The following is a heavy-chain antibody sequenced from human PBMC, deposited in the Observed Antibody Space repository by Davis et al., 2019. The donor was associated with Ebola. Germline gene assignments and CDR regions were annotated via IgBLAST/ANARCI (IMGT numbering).Heavy chain of an antibody. D-gene: IGHD6-19*01. J-gene: IGHJ1*01. CDR2: IYYSGST. CDR1: GGSISSYY. V-gene: IGHV4-59*12. Sequence: PGGSLRLSCTVSGGSISSYYWSWIRQPPGKGLEWIGYIYYSGSTNYNPSLKSRVTISVDKSKNQFSLKLSSVTAADTAVYYCASSGVAVAGAEYFQHWGQGTLVTVSS. CDR3: ASSGVAVAGAEYFQH.